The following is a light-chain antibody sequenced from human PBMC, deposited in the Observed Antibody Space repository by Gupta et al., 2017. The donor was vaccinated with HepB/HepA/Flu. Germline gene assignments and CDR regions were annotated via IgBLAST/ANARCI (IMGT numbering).Light chain of an antibody. CDR3: LQAYSYPRT. CDR2: AAS. J-gene: IGKJ1*01. V-gene: IGKV1-6*01. Sequence: AIQMTQSPSSLSASVGDRVTITCRASQGIKKDLAWYQHKPGQAPKLLIFAASSIQTGVPSRFSGSGSGTDFTLTISSLQPEDFATYCCLQAYSYPRTFGQGTKVEVK. CDR1: QGIKKD.